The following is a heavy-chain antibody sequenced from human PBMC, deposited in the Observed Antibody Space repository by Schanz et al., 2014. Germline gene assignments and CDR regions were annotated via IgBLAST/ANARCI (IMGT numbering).Heavy chain of an antibody. J-gene: IGHJ4*02. CDR3: AKDPSHGDYDYYFDY. CDR1: GFSIRNHD. Sequence: EVQLVESGGGLVQPGGSLRLSCAASGFSIRNHDMHWVRQATGAGLEWVSAIGTAGDTFYLDSVKGRFTISRDNSKNTLYLQMNSLRAEDAAVYYCAKDPSHGDYDYYFDYWGQGTLVTVSS. V-gene: IGHV3-13*04. D-gene: IGHD3-22*01. CDR2: IGTAGDT.